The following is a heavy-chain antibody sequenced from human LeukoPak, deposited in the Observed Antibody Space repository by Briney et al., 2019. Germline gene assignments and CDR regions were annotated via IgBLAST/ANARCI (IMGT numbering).Heavy chain of an antibody. CDR2: ISGSGGST. J-gene: IGHJ4*02. CDR3: ATAGGLRFLEWLLPDY. CDR1: GFTFSSHA. V-gene: IGHV3-23*01. D-gene: IGHD3-3*01. Sequence: GGSLRLSCAASGFTFSSHAMSWVRQAPGKGLEWVSAISGSGGSTYYADSVKGRFTISRDNSKNTLYLQMNSLRAEDTAVYYCATAGGLRFLEWLLPDYWGQGTLVTVSS.